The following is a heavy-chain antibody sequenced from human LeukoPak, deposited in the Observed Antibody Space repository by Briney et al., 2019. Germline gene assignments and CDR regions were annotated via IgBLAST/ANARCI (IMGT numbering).Heavy chain of an antibody. J-gene: IGHJ4*02. Sequence: PGGSLRLSCAASGFTFSSYAMSWVRQAPGKGLEWVSAISRSGGSTYYADSVKGRFTISRGNSKNTLYLQMNSLRAEDTAVYYCVYCGGDCYFGPFDYWGQGTLVTVYS. CDR1: GFTFSSYA. CDR3: VYCGGDCYFGPFDY. V-gene: IGHV3-23*01. CDR2: ISRSGGST. D-gene: IGHD2-21*02.